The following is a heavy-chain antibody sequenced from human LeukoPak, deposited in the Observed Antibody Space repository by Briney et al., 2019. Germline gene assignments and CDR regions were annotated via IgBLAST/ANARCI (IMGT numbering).Heavy chain of an antibody. D-gene: IGHD4-17*01. V-gene: IGHV3-21*01. CDR3: ARGGRTTWHGMDV. CDR1: GFTFSRYS. J-gene: IGHJ6*02. CDR2: ISDDGKYI. Sequence: GGSLRLSCAASGFTFSRYSMNWVRQAPGKGLEWVSSISDDGKYIYYADSVKGRFSISRDNAKSSLYLQMNSLRAEDTAVYYCARGGRTTWHGMDVWGQGTTVTVSS.